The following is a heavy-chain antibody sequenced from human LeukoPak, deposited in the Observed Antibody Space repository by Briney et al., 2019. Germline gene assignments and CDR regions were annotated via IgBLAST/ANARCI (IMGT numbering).Heavy chain of an antibody. V-gene: IGHV3-30*03. CDR2: VSFETNDI. Sequence: GGSLRLSCAASGFNFRSFGFHWVRLAPGKGLEWLAIVSFETNDIYYTDSVKGRFTISGDESKNTLYLQMNSLRSDDTALYYCARDPLRRGTSYLDNWGQGTLVTVAS. J-gene: IGHJ4*02. CDR1: GFNFRSFG. D-gene: IGHD1-26*01. CDR3: ARDPLRRGTSYLDN.